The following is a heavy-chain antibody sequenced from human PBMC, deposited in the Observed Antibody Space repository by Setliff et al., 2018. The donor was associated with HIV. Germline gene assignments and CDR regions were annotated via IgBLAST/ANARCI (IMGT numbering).Heavy chain of an antibody. D-gene: IGHD3-3*01. J-gene: IGHJ5*02. V-gene: IGHV1-18*01. CDR3: ARDQGVGYNFWSGYYNWFDP. CDR1: GYTFTSYG. CDR2: ISAYNGNT. Sequence: GASVKVSCKASGYTFTSYGISWVRQAPGQGLEWMGWISAYNGNTNYAQKLQGRVTMTTDTSTSTAYMELRSLRSDDTAVYYCARDQGVGYNFWSGYYNWFDPWGQGTLVTV.